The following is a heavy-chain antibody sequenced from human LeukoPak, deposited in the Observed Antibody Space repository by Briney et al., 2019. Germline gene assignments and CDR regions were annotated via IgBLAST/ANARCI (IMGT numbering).Heavy chain of an antibody. CDR2: IYYGGHT. CDR3: CGSGWFAGPFGY. J-gene: IGHJ4*02. V-gene: IGHV4-31*03. CDR1: GDSITNGPYY. D-gene: IGHD6-19*01. Sequence: PSETLSLTCTVSGDSITNGPYYWTWIRQHPGTGLEWIGYIYYGGHTYYNPSLKSRLTTSVDTSKNQFSLNLSSVTAADTAVYYCCGSGWFAGPFGYWGQGALVTVSS.